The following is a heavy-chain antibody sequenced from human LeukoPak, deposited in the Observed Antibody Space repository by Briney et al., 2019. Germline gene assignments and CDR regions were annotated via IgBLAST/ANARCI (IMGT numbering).Heavy chain of an antibody. D-gene: IGHD3-9*01. V-gene: IGHV1-2*02. Sequence: ASVKVSCKASGYTFTGYYMHWVRQAPGQGLEWMGWINPNSGGTNYAQKFQGRVTMTRDTSISTAYMELSRLRPDDTAVYYCARDLVLRYFDWLLDHGMDVWGQGTTVTVSS. CDR3: ARDLVLRYFDWLLDHGMDV. CDR1: GYTFTGYY. CDR2: INPNSGGT. J-gene: IGHJ6*02.